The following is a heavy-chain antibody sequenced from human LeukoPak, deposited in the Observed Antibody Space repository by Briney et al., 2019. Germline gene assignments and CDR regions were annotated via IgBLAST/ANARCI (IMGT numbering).Heavy chain of an antibody. CDR3: ARGDYGGNSYFDY. J-gene: IGHJ4*02. V-gene: IGHV3-48*01. D-gene: IGHD4-23*01. CDR1: GFTFSSYS. Sequence: GSLRLSCAASGFTFSSYSMNWVRQAPGKGLEWVSYISSSSSTIYYADSVKGRFTISRDNAKNSLYLQMNSLRAEDTAVYYCARGDYGGNSYFDYWGQGTLVTVSS. CDR2: ISSSSSTI.